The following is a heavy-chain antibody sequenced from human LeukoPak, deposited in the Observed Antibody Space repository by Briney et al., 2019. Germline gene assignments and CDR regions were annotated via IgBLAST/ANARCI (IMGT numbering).Heavy chain of an antibody. CDR1: GYTFTDYY. CDR3: ATDSGYSNTERGFDY. Sequence: ASVKVSCKASGYTFTDYYMHWVRQAPGQGLEWMGWVNPDSGDTNYVHKFQGRVTMTSDTSISTAYMDLSRVRSDDTAVYYCATDSGYSNTERGFDYWCQGTLVTASS. V-gene: IGHV1-2*02. D-gene: IGHD6-25*01. CDR2: VNPDSGDT. J-gene: IGHJ4*02.